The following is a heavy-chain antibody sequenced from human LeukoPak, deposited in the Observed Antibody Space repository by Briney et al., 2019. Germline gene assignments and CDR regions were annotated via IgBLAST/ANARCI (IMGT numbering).Heavy chain of an antibody. CDR2: INHSGST. D-gene: IGHD5-24*01. J-gene: IGHJ3*02. Sequence: SETLSLTCAVYGGSFSGYYWSWIRQPPGKGLEWIGEINHSGSTNYNPSLESRVTISVDTSKNQFSLKLSSVTAADTAVYYCARHGYPTAFDIWGQGTMVTVSS. CDR1: GGSFSGYY. CDR3: ARHGYPTAFDI. V-gene: IGHV4-34*01.